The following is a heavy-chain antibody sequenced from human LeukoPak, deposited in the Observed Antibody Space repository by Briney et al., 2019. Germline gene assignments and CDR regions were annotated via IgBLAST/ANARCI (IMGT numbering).Heavy chain of an antibody. V-gene: IGHV4-34*01. J-gene: IGHJ2*01. D-gene: IGHD7-27*01. Sequence: TSSETLSLTCAVYGGSFRGYYWSWIRQPPGKGLEWIGEIHYTGATNYKPSLKSRVTISGDPSKNQVSLRASSVTAADTAVYYCARGVLGPYYFDLWGRGTLVTVSS. CDR2: IHYTGAT. CDR3: ARGVLGPYYFDL. CDR1: GGSFRGYY.